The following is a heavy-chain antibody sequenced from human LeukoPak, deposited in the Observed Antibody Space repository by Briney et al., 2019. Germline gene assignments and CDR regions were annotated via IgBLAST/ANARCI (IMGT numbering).Heavy chain of an antibody. D-gene: IGHD4-17*01. CDR2: ISAYNGNT. CDR3: AMPYGDFDY. Sequence: ASVKFSCKASGYTFTSYGISWVRQAPGQGLEWMGWISAYNGNTNYAQKLQGRVTMTRNTSISTAYMELSSLRSEDTAVYYCAMPYGDFDYWGQGTLVTVSS. CDR1: GYTFTSYG. V-gene: IGHV1-18*01. J-gene: IGHJ4*02.